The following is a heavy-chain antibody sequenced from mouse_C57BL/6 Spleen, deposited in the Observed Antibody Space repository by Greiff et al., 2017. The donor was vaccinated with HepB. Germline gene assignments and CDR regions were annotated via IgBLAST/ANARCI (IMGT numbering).Heavy chain of an antibody. D-gene: IGHD2-2*01. Sequence: DVKLVESGGGLVQSGRSLRLSCATSGFTFSDFYMEWVRQAPGKGLEWIAASRNKANDYTTEYSASVKGRFIVSRDTSKSILYLQMNALRAEDTAIYYCARGTMVTPYFDVWGTGTTVTVSS. CDR3: ARGTMVTPYFDV. V-gene: IGHV7-1*01. J-gene: IGHJ1*03. CDR2: SRNKANDYTT. CDR1: GFTFSDFY.